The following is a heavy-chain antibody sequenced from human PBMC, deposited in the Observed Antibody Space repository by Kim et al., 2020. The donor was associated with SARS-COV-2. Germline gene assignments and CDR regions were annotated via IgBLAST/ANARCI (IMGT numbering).Heavy chain of an antibody. CDR2: INPSGGST. D-gene: IGHD3-22*01. J-gene: IGHJ3*02. Sequence: ASVKVSCKASGYTFTSYYMHWVRQAPGQGLEWMGIINPSGGSTSYAQKFQGRVTMTRDTSTSTVYMELSSLRSEDTAVYYCARTYYYDSSGYYPNDAFDIWGQGTMVTVSS. CDR1: GYTFTSYY. CDR3: ARTYYYDSSGYYPNDAFDI. V-gene: IGHV1-46*01.